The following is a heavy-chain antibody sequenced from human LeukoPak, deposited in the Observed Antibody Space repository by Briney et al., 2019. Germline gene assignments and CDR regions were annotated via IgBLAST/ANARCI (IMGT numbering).Heavy chain of an antibody. CDR2: MSYDGSNK. Sequence: GGSLRLSCAASGFTFSSYGMHWVRQAPGKGLEWVAVMSYDGSNKYYADSVKGRFTISRDNSKNTLYLQMNSLRAEDTAVYYCAKLCSGGSCYSGSHVIDYWGQGTLVTVSS. D-gene: IGHD2-15*01. CDR3: AKLCSGGSCYSGSHVIDY. CDR1: GFTFSSYG. V-gene: IGHV3-30*18. J-gene: IGHJ4*02.